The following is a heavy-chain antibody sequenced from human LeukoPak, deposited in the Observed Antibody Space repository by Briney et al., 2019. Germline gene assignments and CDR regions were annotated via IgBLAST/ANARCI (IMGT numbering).Heavy chain of an antibody. CDR3: ARARTYHYDSSGYIFDY. CDR2: INPSGGST. CDR1: GYTFTSYY. V-gene: IGHV1-46*01. Sequence: ASVKVSCKASGYTFTSYYMHWVRQAPGQGLEWMGIINPSGGSTSYAQKFQGRVTMTRDTSTSTVYMELSSLRSEDTAVYYCARARTYHYDSSGYIFDYWGQGTLVTVSS. J-gene: IGHJ4*02. D-gene: IGHD3-22*01.